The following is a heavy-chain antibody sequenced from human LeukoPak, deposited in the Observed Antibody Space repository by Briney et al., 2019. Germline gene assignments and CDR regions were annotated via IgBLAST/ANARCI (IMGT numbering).Heavy chain of an antibody. Sequence: GGSLRLSCAASGFTFSSYAMHWARQAPGKGLEWVAVISYDGSNKYYADSVKGRFTISRDNSKNTLYLQMNSLRAEDTAVYYCARGQLEGFDYWGQGTLVTVSS. J-gene: IGHJ4*02. CDR2: ISYDGSNK. CDR1: GFTFSSYA. V-gene: IGHV3-30-3*01. D-gene: IGHD1-1*01. CDR3: ARGQLEGFDY.